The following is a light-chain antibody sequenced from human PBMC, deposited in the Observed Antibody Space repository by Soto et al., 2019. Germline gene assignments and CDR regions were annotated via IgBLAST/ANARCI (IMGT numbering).Light chain of an antibody. CDR2: DVS. J-gene: IGKJ5*01. CDR1: QSVSES. CDR3: QHYGTSFA. Sequence: EIVLTQSPATLSLSPGERATLSCRASQSVSESLAWYQQKPGQAPRLLIYDVSYRATGIPDRFSGSGSGTDFTLTISRLEPEDFAVYYCQHYGTSFAFGQGTRLEIK. V-gene: IGKV3-11*01.